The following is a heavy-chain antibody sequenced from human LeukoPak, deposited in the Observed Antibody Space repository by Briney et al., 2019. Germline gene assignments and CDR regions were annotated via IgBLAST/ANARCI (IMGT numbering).Heavy chain of an antibody. CDR2: ISGSGGST. J-gene: IGHJ5*02. D-gene: IGHD6-19*01. Sequence: GGSLRLSCAASGFTFSSYAMSWVRQAPGKGLEWVSAISGSGGSTYYADSVKGRFTISRDNSQDTLYLQMNSLKGEDTALYYFAKGVKQWLEDNWFDPWGQGTLVTVSS. CDR3: AKGVKQWLEDNWFDP. V-gene: IGHV3-23*01. CDR1: GFTFSSYA.